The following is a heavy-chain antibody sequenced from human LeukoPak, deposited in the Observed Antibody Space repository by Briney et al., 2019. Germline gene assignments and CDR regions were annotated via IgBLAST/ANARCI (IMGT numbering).Heavy chain of an antibody. V-gene: IGHV3-30-3*01. CDR1: GFTFSSYA. D-gene: IGHD3-3*01. J-gene: IGHJ4*02. CDR3: ARSPIFGVVTYYFDY. Sequence: GRSLRLSCAASGFTFSSYAMHWVRQAPGKGLEWVAAISYDGSNKYYADSVKGRFTISRDNSKNTLYLQMNSLRAEDTAVYYCARSPIFGVVTYYFDYWGQGTLVTVSS. CDR2: ISYDGSNK.